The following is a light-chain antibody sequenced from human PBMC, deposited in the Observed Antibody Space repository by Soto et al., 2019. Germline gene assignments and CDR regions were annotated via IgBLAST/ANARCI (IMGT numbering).Light chain of an antibody. J-gene: IGKJ1*01. CDR2: AAS. CDR3: LQHMGYHGWT. V-gene: IGKV1-17*01. Sequence: DIQMTQSPSSLSASVGDRVTITCRASQNITYHLAWYQQKPGKAPERLIYAASRLQSGVPSRFSAKASGIEFTLTISSLQAEDFATYHCLQHMGYHGWTFGQGTKVEVK. CDR1: QNITYH.